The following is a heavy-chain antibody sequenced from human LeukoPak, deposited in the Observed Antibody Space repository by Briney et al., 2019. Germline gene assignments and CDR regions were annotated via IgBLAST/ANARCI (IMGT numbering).Heavy chain of an antibody. CDR1: GITFSSYA. D-gene: IGHD2-15*01. CDR2: ISGSGGST. Sequence: GGSLRLSCAASGITFSSYAMSWVRQAPGKGLEWASAISGSGGSTYYADSVKGRFTISRDNSKNTLYLQMNSLRAEDTAVYYCAKDARTDYCSGGSCYRIDWFDPWGQGTLVTVSS. V-gene: IGHV3-23*01. J-gene: IGHJ5*02. CDR3: AKDARTDYCSGGSCYRIDWFDP.